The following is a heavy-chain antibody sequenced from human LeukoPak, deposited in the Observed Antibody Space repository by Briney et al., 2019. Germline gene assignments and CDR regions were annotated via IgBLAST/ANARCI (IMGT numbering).Heavy chain of an antibody. Sequence: GGSLRLSCAASGFTVSSNYMSWVRQAPGKGLEWVSVIYSGGSTYYADSVKGRFTISRDNSKNTLYLQMNSLRAEDTAVYYCARDPGYCSSTSCGFDPWGQGTLVTVSS. CDR2: IYSGGST. V-gene: IGHV3-66*01. CDR3: ARDPGYCSSTSCGFDP. J-gene: IGHJ5*02. CDR1: GFTVSSNY. D-gene: IGHD2-2*01.